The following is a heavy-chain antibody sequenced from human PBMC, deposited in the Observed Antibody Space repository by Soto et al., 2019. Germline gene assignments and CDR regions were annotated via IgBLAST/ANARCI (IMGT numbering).Heavy chain of an antibody. Sequence: QVQLVESGGGVVQPGRSLRLSCAASGFTFSSYAMHWVRQAPGKGLEWVAVISYDGSNKYYADSVKGRFTISRDNSKNTLYLQMNSLRAEDTAVYYCARWGGDYTGDYYYYGMDVW. CDR2: ISYDGSNK. CDR1: GFTFSSYA. CDR3: ARWGGDYTGDYYYYGMDV. D-gene: IGHD4-17*01. J-gene: IGHJ6*01. V-gene: IGHV3-30-3*01.